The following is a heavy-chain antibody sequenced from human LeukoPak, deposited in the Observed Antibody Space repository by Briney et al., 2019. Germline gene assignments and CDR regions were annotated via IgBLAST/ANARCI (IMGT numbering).Heavy chain of an antibody. CDR3: ASLQPGGGFDY. Sequence: SETLSLTCAVYGGSFSGHYWSWIRQPPGKGLEWIGEINHSGSTNYNPSLKSRVTISVDTSKNQFSLKLSSVTAADTAVYYCASLQPGGGFDYWGQGTLVTVSS. D-gene: IGHD3-16*01. CDR1: GGSFSGHY. CDR2: INHSGST. J-gene: IGHJ4*02. V-gene: IGHV4-34*01.